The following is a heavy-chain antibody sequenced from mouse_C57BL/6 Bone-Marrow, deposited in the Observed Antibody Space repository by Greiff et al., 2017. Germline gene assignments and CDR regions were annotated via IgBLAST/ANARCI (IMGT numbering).Heavy chain of an antibody. D-gene: IGHD2-3*01. Sequence: VQLQQSGAELVRPGASVKLSCTASGFNIKDDYMHWVKQRPEQGLEWIGWIDPENGDTEYASKFQGKATITADTSSNTAYLQLSSLTSEDTAVYYCTCDGYLYYYARDYWGQGTSVTVSS. CDR1: GFNIKDDY. CDR3: TCDGYLYYYARDY. J-gene: IGHJ4*01. V-gene: IGHV14-4*01. CDR2: IDPENGDT.